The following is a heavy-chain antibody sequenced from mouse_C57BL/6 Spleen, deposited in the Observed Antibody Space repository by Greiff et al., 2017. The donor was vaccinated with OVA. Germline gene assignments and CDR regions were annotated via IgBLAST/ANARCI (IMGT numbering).Heavy chain of an antibody. CDR2: ISGGGGNT. CDR3: ASVFYDYDGFAY. J-gene: IGHJ3*01. CDR1: GFTFSSYT. V-gene: IGHV5-9*01. Sequence: EVKLVESGGGLVKPGGSLKLSCAASGFTFSSYTMSWVRQTPEKRLEWVATISGGGGNTYYPDSVKGRFTISRDNAKNTLYLQMSSLRSEDTALYYCASVFYDYDGFAYWGQGTLVTVSA. D-gene: IGHD2-4*01.